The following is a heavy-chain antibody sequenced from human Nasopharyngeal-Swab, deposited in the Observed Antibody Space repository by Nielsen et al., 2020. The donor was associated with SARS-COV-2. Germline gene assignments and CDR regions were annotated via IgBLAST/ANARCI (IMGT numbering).Heavy chain of an antibody. CDR2: ISYDGRNK. CDR3: ARDPAGGAYCGGDCYPY. CDR1: GFTFSSYA. D-gene: IGHD2-21*02. V-gene: IGHV3-30*04. J-gene: IGHJ4*02. Sequence: GESLKISCAASGFTFSSYAMHWVRQAPGKGLEWVSVISYDGRNKHYADSVKGRCTISRDTSKNTLYLQMNSLRTEDTAVYYCARDPAGGAYCGGDCYPYWGQGTLVTVSS.